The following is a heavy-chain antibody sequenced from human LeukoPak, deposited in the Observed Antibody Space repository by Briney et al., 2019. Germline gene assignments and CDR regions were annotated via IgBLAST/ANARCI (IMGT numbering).Heavy chain of an antibody. J-gene: IGHJ4*02. V-gene: IGHV3-30*04. Sequence: GGSLRLSCAASGFTFSLYTMHWVRQAPGKGLEWVAVISYDGSDKYYADSVKGRFTISRDNSRNTLFLQMNSLRAEDTAVYFCARDVGGGDTFDYWGQGTLVTVSS. D-gene: IGHD2-21*02. CDR2: ISYDGSDK. CDR3: ARDVGGGDTFDY. CDR1: GFTFSLYT.